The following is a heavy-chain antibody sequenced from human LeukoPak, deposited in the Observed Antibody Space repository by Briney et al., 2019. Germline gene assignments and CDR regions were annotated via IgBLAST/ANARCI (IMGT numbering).Heavy chain of an antibody. CDR3: ARTVWGSYRYKYFDY. CDR2: IYTSGST. CDR1: GYSISSGYY. V-gene: IGHV4-4*07. J-gene: IGHJ4*02. D-gene: IGHD3-16*02. Sequence: SETLSLTCTVSGYSISSGYYWGWIRQPAGKGLEWIGRIYTSGSTNYNPSLKSRVTMSVDTSKNQFSLKLSSVTAADTAVYYCARTVWGSYRYKYFDYWGQGTLVTVSS.